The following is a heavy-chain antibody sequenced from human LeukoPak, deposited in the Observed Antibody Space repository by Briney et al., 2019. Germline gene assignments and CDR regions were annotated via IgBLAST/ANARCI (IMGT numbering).Heavy chain of an antibody. J-gene: IGHJ4*02. Sequence: GGSLRLSCAASGFTFSSYAMSWVRQAPGKGLEWVSSNSGSGGSTYYTDSVKGRFTISRDNSRNTLHLRMNSLRAGDTAVYYCAKGVVPAAYRYYFDYWGQGTLVTVSS. D-gene: IGHD2-2*01. CDR3: AKGVVPAAYRYYFDY. CDR1: GFTFSSYA. CDR2: NSGSGGST. V-gene: IGHV3-23*01.